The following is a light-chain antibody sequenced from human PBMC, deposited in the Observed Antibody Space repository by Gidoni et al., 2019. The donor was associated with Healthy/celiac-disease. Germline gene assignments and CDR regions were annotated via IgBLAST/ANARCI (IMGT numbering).Light chain of an antibody. CDR3: QQSYSTPYT. CDR1: QSISSY. J-gene: IGKJ2*01. CDR2: AAS. Sequence: IQMTQSPSSLSASVGDRVTITCRASQSISSYLNWYQQKPGKAPKLLNYAASSLQSGVPCRFSGSGSGKDFTLTISSLQPEDFATYYCQQSYSTPYTFGQGTKLEIK. V-gene: IGKV1-39*01.